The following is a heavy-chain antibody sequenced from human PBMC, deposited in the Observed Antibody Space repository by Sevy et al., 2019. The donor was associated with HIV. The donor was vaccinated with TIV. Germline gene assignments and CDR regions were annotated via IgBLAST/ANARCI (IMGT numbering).Heavy chain of an antibody. CDR1: GFTFSSYW. V-gene: IGHV3-7*01. J-gene: IGHJ3*02. Sequence: GGSLRLSCAASGFTFSSYWMSWVRQAPGKGLEWVANIKQDGSEKYYVDSVKGRFTISRDNAKNSLYLQMNSLRAEDTAVYYCASDGEGYLGRGSTTAAFDIWGQGTMVTVSS. CDR2: IKQDGSEK. D-gene: IGHD2-21*01. CDR3: ASDGEGYLGRGSTTAAFDI.